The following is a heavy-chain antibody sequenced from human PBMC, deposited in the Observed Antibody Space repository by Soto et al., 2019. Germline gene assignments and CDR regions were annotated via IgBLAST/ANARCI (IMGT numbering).Heavy chain of an antibody. V-gene: IGHV3-23*01. CDR3: ANEPRYYYGSGSYLSY. CDR1: GFTFISYA. CDR2: ISGSGGST. D-gene: IGHD3-10*01. J-gene: IGHJ4*02. Sequence: GGSLRLSCAASGFTFISYAMSWVRQAPGKGLEWVSAISGSGGSTYYADSVKGRFTISRDNSKNTLYLQMNSLRAEDTAVYYCANEPRYYYGSGSYLSYWGQGTLVTVSS.